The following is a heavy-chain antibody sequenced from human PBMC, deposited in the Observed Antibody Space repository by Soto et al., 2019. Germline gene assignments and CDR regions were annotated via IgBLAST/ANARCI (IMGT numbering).Heavy chain of an antibody. D-gene: IGHD1-1*01. CDR3: AGGYGLTYFDY. J-gene: IGHJ4*02. Sequence: GGSLRLSCAASGFTFSSYCMHWVRQAPGKGLEWVAVISYDGTNKYYADSVKGRFTISRDNSKNTLYLQMNSLRAEDTAVYYCAGGYGLTYFDYWGQGTLVTVSS. V-gene: IGHV3-30*03. CDR1: GFTFSSYC. CDR2: ISYDGTNK.